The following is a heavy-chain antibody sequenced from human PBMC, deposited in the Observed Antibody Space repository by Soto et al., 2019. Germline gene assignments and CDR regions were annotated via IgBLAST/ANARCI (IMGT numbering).Heavy chain of an antibody. CDR3: ARVSGFWTGLPPFDY. D-gene: IGHD3-3*01. J-gene: IGHJ4*02. V-gene: IGHV3-23*01. CDR2: ISGSGGST. CDR1: GFIFSSYA. Sequence: GGSLRLSCAASGFIFSSYAMSWVRQAPGKGLEWVSAISGSGGSTYYADSVKGRFTISRDNAKNSLYLQMNSLRDEDTAVYYCARVSGFWTGLPPFDYWGQGTLVTVSS.